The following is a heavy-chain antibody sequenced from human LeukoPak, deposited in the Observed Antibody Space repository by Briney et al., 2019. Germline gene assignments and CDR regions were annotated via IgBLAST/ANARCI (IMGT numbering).Heavy chain of an antibody. CDR2: INHSGST. V-gene: IGHV4-34*01. D-gene: IGHD2-15*01. J-gene: IGHJ3*02. CDR1: GGSFSGYY. CDR3: ARDFYGYCSGGSCAHTFDI. Sequence: PSETLSLTCAVYGGSFSGYYWSWIRQPPGKGLEWIGEINHSGSTNYNPSLKSRVTISVDTSKNQFSLKLSSVTAADTAVYYCARDFYGYCSGGSCAHTFDIWGQGTMVTVSS.